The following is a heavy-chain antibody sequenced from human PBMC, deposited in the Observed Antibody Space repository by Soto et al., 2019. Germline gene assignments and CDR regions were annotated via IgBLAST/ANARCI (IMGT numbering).Heavy chain of an antibody. CDR2: IIPIFGTA. CDR3: AREATVVRGVIGYYYYGMDV. J-gene: IGHJ6*02. Sequence: SVKVSCKASGGTFSSYAISWVRQAPGQGLEWMGGIIPIFGTANYAQKFQGRVTITADESTSTAYMELSSLRSEDTAVYYCAREATVVRGVIGYYYYGMDVWGQGTTVTVSS. CDR1: GGTFSSYA. V-gene: IGHV1-69*13. D-gene: IGHD3-10*01.